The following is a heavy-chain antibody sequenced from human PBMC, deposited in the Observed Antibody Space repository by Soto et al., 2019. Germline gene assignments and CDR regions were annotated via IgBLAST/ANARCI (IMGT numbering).Heavy chain of an antibody. Sequence: GASVKVSCKASGYTFTSYAMHWVRQAPGQRLEWMGWINAGNGTANYAQKFQGRVTITRDTSASTAYMELSSLRSEDTAVYYCARDQSSLAYCSSTSCYRGSYGMDVWGQGTTVTVSS. D-gene: IGHD2-2*02. J-gene: IGHJ6*02. CDR3: ARDQSSLAYCSSTSCYRGSYGMDV. CDR2: INAGNGTA. V-gene: IGHV1-3*01. CDR1: GYTFTSYA.